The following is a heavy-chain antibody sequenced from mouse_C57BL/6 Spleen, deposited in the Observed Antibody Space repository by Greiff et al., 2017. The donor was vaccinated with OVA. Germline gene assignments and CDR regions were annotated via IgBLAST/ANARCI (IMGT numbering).Heavy chain of an antibody. D-gene: IGHD1-1*01. Sequence: QVQLQQPGAELVKPGASVKMSCKASGYTFTSYWITWVKQRPGQGLEWIGDIYPGSGSTNYNEKFKSKATLTVDTSSSTAYMQLSSLTSEDAAVYDCARPWYYGSSSVGSFDYWGQGTTLTVSS. CDR3: ARPWYYGSSSVGSFDY. CDR1: GYTFTSYW. CDR2: IYPGSGST. V-gene: IGHV1-55*01. J-gene: IGHJ2*01.